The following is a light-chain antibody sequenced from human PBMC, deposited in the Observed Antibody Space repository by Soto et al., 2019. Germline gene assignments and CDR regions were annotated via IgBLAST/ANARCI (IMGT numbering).Light chain of an antibody. CDR2: DVS. J-gene: IGLJ3*02. CDR3: RSYTSTTSLVV. V-gene: IGLV2-14*01. CDR1: SSDIGDYNY. Sequence: QSALTQPASVSGSPGQSITISCTGTSSDIGDYNYVSWYQQHPGKVPKLVIYDVSHRPSGVSNRFSGSKSGNTASLTISGLQAEDEADYYCRSYTSTTSLVVFGGGTKLTVL.